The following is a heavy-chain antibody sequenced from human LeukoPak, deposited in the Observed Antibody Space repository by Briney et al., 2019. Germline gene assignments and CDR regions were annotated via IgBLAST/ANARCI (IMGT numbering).Heavy chain of an antibody. Sequence: SQTLSLTCAISGDSVSSNSAAWNWIRQSPSRGLEWLGRTYYRSKWYNDYAASVKSRITINPDTSKNLFSLQLISVTAEDTAVYYCAKARGTNWGLDCWGQGTLVTVSS. V-gene: IGHV6-1*01. CDR2: TYYRSKWYN. D-gene: IGHD7-27*01. CDR1: GDSVSSNSAA. CDR3: AKARGTNWGLDC. J-gene: IGHJ4*02.